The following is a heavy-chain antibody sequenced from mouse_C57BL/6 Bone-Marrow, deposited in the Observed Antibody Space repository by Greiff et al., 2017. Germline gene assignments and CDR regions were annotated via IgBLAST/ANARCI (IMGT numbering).Heavy chain of an antibody. Sequence: EVQLQQSGAELVRPGASVKLSCTASGFNFKDDYMHWVKQRPEQGLEWIGWIVPENGDTEYASKFQGKATITADTSSNTAYLQLSSLTSEDTAVYYCTTAHYYGSSYVGWYFDVWGTGTTVTVSS. CDR3: TTAHYYGSSYVGWYFDV. J-gene: IGHJ1*03. CDR2: IVPENGDT. V-gene: IGHV14-4*01. D-gene: IGHD1-1*01. CDR1: GFNFKDDY.